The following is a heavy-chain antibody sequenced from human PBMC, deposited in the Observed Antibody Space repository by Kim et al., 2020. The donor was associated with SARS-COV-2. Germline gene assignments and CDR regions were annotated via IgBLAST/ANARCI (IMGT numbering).Heavy chain of an antibody. CDR2: IYYSGST. V-gene: IGHV4-39*01. CDR1: GGSISSSSYY. D-gene: IGHD3-9*01. Sequence: SETLSLTCTVSGGSISSSSYYWGWIRQPPGKGLEWIGSIYYSGSTYYNPSLKSRVTISVDTSKNQFSLKLSSVTAADTAVYYCARRNVLRYFDWLYYYYGMDVWGQGTTVTVSS. J-gene: IGHJ6*02. CDR3: ARRNVLRYFDWLYYYYGMDV.